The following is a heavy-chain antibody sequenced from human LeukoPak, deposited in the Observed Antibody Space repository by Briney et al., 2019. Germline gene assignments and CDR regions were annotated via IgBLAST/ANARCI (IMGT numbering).Heavy chain of an antibody. Sequence: ASVKVSCKASGYTFTSYYMHWVLQAPGQGLEWMGIINPSGGSTSYAQKFQGRVTMTRDTSTSTVYMELSSLRSEDTAVYYCAREGDGSGSYYEYYFDYWGQGTLVTVSS. CDR3: AREGDGSGSYYEYYFDY. V-gene: IGHV1-46*01. D-gene: IGHD3-10*01. CDR2: INPSGGST. J-gene: IGHJ4*02. CDR1: GYTFTSYY.